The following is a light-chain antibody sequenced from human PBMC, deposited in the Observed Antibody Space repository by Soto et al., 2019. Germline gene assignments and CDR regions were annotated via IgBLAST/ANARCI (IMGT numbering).Light chain of an antibody. CDR2: DVS. CDR3: SSYAGTYIV. CDR1: SSDVGGYNY. V-gene: IGLV2-8*01. J-gene: IGLJ1*01. Sequence: QSVPTQPPSASGSPGQSVTISCTGTSSDVGGYNYVSWYQQHPGKAPKLMIYDVSQRPSGVPDRFSGSKSGNTASLTVSGLQAEDEADYYCSSYAGTYIVFGPGTKLTVL.